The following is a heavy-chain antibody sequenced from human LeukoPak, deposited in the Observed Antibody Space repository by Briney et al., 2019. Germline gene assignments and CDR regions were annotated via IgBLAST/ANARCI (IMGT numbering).Heavy chain of an antibody. CDR2: INHSGST. J-gene: IGHJ3*02. Sequence: SETLSLTCGVYGGSLSDYYWTWIRQPPGKGLEWIGEINHSGSTNYNPSLKSRVTISGDTSKKQVSLKLRSVTAADTAVYYCPRSIIIVYDFDIWGQGTMVTVSS. CDR3: PRSIIIVYDFDI. CDR1: GGSLSDYY. V-gene: IGHV4-34*01. D-gene: IGHD2/OR15-2a*01.